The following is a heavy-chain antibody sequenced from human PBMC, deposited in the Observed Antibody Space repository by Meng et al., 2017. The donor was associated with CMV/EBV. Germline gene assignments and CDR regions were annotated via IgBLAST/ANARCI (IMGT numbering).Heavy chain of an antibody. CDR3: ARQIPRYCSSTSCLTLNWFDP. D-gene: IGHD2-2*01. J-gene: IGHJ5*02. V-gene: IGHV1-69*05. CDR1: GYTFTSYY. Sequence: SVKVSCKASGYTFTSYYMHWVRQAPGQGLEWMGGIIPIFGTANYAQKFQGRVTITTDESTSTAYMELSSLRSEDTAVYYCARQIPRYCSSTSCLTLNWFDPWGQGTLVTVSS. CDR2: IIPIFGTA.